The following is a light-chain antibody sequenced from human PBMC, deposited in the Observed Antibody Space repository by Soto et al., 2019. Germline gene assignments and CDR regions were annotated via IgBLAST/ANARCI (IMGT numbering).Light chain of an antibody. CDR1: SSDVGGYNY. V-gene: IGLV2-11*01. CDR3: CSYAGSYTGV. CDR2: DVS. Sequence: QSALTQPRSVSGSPGQSVTISCTGTSSDVGGYNYVSWYQQHPGKAPKLMIYDVSKRPSGVPDRFSGSKSCNTASLTISGLQAEDEADYYCCSYAGSYTGVFGTGTKLTVL. J-gene: IGLJ1*01.